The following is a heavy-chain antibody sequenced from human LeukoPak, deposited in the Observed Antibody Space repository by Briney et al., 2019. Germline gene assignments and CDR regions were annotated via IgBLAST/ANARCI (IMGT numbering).Heavy chain of an antibody. D-gene: IGHD2-21*01. CDR3: AKLAYDRDFDY. J-gene: IGHJ4*02. CDR1: GFTFSSYA. V-gene: IGHV3-23*01. CDR2: ISGSDGST. Sequence: GGSLRLSCAASGFTFSSYAMSWVRRAPGKGLEGVSAISGSDGSTNYADSVKGRFTISRDNSKNTLYLQMNSLRAEDTAVYYCAKLAYDRDFDYWGQGTLVSVSS.